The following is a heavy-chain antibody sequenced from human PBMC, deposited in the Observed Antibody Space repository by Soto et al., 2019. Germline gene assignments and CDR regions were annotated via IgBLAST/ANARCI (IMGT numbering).Heavy chain of an antibody. CDR1: GGSISSYY. Sequence: PSENLSLTCTVSGGSISSYYWSWIRQPPGKGLEWIGYIYYSGSTNYNPSLKSRVTISVDTSKNQFSLKLSSVTAADTAVYYCARGIGVAHYYYYYYVMDVWGQGTTVSVSS. J-gene: IGHJ6*02. CDR3: ARGIGVAHYYYYYYVMDV. CDR2: IYYSGST. V-gene: IGHV4-59*01. D-gene: IGHD2-15*01.